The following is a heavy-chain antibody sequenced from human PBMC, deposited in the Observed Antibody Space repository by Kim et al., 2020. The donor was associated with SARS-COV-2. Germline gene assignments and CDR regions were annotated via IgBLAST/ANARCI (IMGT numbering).Heavy chain of an antibody. V-gene: IGHV5-10-1*01. J-gene: IGHJ4*02. CDR3: ARSTSITIFGVAMDY. Sequence: PSFQGHVTISADKSISTAYLQWSSLKASDTAMYYCARSTSITIFGVAMDYWGQGTLVTVSS. D-gene: IGHD3-3*01.